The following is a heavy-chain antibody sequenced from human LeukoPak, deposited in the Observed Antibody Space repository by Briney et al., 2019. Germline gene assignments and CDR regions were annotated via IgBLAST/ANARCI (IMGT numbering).Heavy chain of an antibody. CDR3: AKIWLGRDIQRGVTVRELPPSPFDY. D-gene: IGHD1-26*01. J-gene: IGHJ4*02. Sequence: GSLRLSCAASGFSVSNYYMSWVRQAPGKGLEWVSIIYSGGNTYYTDSVKGRFTISRDNSKNTLYLQMNSLRAEDTAVYYCAKIWLGRDIQRGVTVRELPPSPFDYWGQGTLVTVSS. CDR1: GFSVSNYY. V-gene: IGHV3-53*01. CDR2: IYSGGNT.